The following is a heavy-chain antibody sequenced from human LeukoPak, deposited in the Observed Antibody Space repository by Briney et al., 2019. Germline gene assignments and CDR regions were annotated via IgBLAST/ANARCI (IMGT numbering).Heavy chain of an antibody. CDR2: INPSGGST. CDR3: ARDISSVVPAAHYYNGMDV. D-gene: IGHD2-2*01. V-gene: IGHV1-46*01. CDR1: GYTFTSYY. J-gene: IGHJ6*02. Sequence: ASVKVSCKASGYTFTSYYMHWVRQAPGQGLEWMGIINPSGGSTSYAQKFQGRVTMTRDTSTSTVYMELSSLRSEDTAVYYCARDISSVVPAAHYYNGMDVWGQGTTVTVSS.